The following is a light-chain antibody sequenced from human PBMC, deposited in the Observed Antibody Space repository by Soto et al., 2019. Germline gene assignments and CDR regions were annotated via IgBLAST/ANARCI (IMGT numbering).Light chain of an antibody. J-gene: IGKJ1*01. CDR1: HSVSSSY. Sequence: EIVLTQSPGTLSFSPGESATLSGRASHSVSSSYLAWYQQKPGQAPRLLIYGASTRATGIPARFSGSGSGTEFTLTISSLQSEDFAVYYCQQYNNWPRTFGQGTKVDIK. CDR3: QQYNNWPRT. V-gene: IGKV3-15*01. CDR2: GAS.